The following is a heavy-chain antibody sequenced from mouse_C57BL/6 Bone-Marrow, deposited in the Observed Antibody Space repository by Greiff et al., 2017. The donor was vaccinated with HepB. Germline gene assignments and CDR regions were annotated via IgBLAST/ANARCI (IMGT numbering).Heavy chain of an antibody. CDR2: SRNKANDYTT. V-gene: IGHV7-1*01. CDR1: GFTFSDFY. Sequence: EVQLVESGGGLVQSGRSLRLSCATSGFTFSDFYMEWVRQAPGKGLEWIAASRNKANDYTTEYSASVKGRFIVSRDTSQSILYLQMNALRAEDTAIYYCARGPPSAFMDYWGQGTSVTVSS. CDR3: ARGPPSAFMDY. J-gene: IGHJ4*01. D-gene: IGHD6-1*01.